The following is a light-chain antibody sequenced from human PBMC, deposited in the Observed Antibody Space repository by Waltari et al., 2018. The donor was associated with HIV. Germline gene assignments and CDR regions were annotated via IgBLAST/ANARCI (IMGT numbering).Light chain of an antibody. CDR2: YNS. Sequence: SYVLTQPPSVSVAPGAAATISCGGWNIGSKSVYGYKQQAGQAPVLVIRYNSDRPSGVPDRFSGSNAGHTATLTITRVEAGDEADYYCQVWDSSNDHVLFGRGTELTVL. J-gene: IGLJ3*02. V-gene: IGLV3-21*04. CDR1: NIGSKS. CDR3: QVWDSSNDHVL.